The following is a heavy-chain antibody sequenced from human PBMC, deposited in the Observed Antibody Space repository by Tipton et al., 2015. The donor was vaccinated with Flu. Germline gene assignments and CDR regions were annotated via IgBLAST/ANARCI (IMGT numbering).Heavy chain of an antibody. CDR2: IHYSGST. CDR3: ARDSRSSPPCSFDV. D-gene: IGHD6-6*01. V-gene: IGHV4-59*12. J-gene: IGHJ2*01. CDR1: GGSISSYY. Sequence: TLSLTCTVSGGSISSYYWSWIRQPPGKGLEWIGYIHYSGSTHYNPSLKSRVTISVDTSNNQVSLKLNSVTAADTAVYYCARDSRSSPPCSFDVWGRGTLVTVSS.